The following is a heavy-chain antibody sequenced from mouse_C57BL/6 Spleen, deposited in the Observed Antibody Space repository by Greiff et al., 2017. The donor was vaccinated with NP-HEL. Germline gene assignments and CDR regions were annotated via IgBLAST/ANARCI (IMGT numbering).Heavy chain of an antibody. CDR3: ARFFYGYDEKTSYAMDY. CDR1: GYTFTGYW. CDR2: ILPGSGST. J-gene: IGHJ4*01. V-gene: IGHV1-9*01. Sequence: QVQLQQSGAELMKPGASVKLSCKATGYTFTGYWIEWVKQRPGHGLEWIGEILPGSGSTNYNEKFKGKAKLTADTSSNTAYMQLSSLTTEDSAIYYCARFFYGYDEKTSYAMDYWGQGTSVTVSS. D-gene: IGHD2-2*01.